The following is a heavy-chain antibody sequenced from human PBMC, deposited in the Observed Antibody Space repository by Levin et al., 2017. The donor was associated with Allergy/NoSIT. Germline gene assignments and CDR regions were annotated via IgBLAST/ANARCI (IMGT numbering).Heavy chain of an antibody. CDR2: IYYSGST. Sequence: PGGSLRLSCTVSGGSISSYYWSWIRQPPGKGLEWIGYIYYSGSTNYNPSLKSRVTISVDTSKNQFSLKLSSVTAADTAVYYCAREPPTDYVWGSSPHAFDIWGQGTMVTVSS. J-gene: IGHJ3*02. D-gene: IGHD3-16*01. V-gene: IGHV4-59*01. CDR1: GGSISSYY. CDR3: AREPPTDYVWGSSPHAFDI.